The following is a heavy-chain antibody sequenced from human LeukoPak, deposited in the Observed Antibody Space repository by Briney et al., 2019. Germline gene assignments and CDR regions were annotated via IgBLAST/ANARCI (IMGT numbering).Heavy chain of an antibody. J-gene: IGHJ5*02. CDR3: ARGPGDCSSTSCPFDP. CDR1: GGSFSGYY. D-gene: IGHD2-2*01. Sequence: PSETLSLTCAVYGGSFSGYYWSWIRQPPGKGLEWIGEINHSGSTNYSPSLKSRVAISVDTSKNQFSLKLSSVTAADTAVYYRARGPGDCSSTSCPFDPWGQGTLVTVSS. V-gene: IGHV4-34*01. CDR2: INHSGST.